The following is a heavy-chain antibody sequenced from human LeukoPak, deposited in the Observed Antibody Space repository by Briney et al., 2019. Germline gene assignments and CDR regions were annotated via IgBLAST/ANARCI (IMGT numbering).Heavy chain of an antibody. D-gene: IGHD6-25*01. V-gene: IGHV3-48*03. Sequence: GGSLRLSCAASGLNFHEYEMNWVRQAPEKGLEWLAYITASGTTIHYADSVRGRFSISRDHDKSSLYLQMDSLRVDDTGVYYCARATLSGSPRDWGQGTLFIVSS. CDR1: GLNFHEYE. J-gene: IGHJ1*01. CDR2: ITASGTTI. CDR3: ARATLSGSPRD.